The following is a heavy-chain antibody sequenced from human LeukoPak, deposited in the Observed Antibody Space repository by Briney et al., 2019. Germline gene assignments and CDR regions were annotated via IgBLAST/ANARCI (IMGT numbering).Heavy chain of an antibody. J-gene: IGHJ4*02. CDR1: GGSFSGYY. D-gene: IGHD3-10*01. CDR3: ARENYYGSGYFDY. V-gene: IGHV4-34*01. Sequence: SETLSLTCAVYGGSFSGYYWSWIRQPPGKGLEWIGEINHSGSTNYNPSLKSRVTISVDTSKNQCSLKLSSVTAADTAVYYCARENYYGSGYFDYWGQGTLVTVSS. CDR2: INHSGST.